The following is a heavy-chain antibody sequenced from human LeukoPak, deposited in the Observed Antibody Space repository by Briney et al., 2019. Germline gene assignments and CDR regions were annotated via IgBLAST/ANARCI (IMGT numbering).Heavy chain of an antibody. CDR2: INHSGST. CDR1: GDSISSSSSY. Sequence: SETLSLTCTVSGDSISSSSSYWSWIRQPPGKGLEWIGEINHSGSTNYNPSLKSRVTISVDTSKNQFSLKLSSVTAADTAVYYCARRRGPFDPWGQGTLVTVSS. V-gene: IGHV4-39*07. J-gene: IGHJ5*02. CDR3: ARRRGPFDP. D-gene: IGHD3-10*01.